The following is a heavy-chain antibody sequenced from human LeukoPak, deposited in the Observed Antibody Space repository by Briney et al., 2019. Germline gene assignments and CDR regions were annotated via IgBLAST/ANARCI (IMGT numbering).Heavy chain of an antibody. Sequence: GRSLRLSCAASGFTFSSYAMHWVRQAPGKGLEWVAVIWYDGSNKYYADSVKGRFTISRDDSKNTLYLQMNSLRAEDTAVYYCGVVPVGYWGQGTLVTVSS. CDR3: GVVPVGY. V-gene: IGHV3-33*01. CDR1: GFTFSSYA. J-gene: IGHJ4*02. CDR2: IWYDGSNK. D-gene: IGHD2-2*01.